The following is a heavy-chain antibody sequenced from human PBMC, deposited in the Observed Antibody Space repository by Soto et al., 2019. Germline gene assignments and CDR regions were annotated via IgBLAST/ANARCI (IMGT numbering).Heavy chain of an antibody. J-gene: IGHJ4*02. CDR3: AREVSSFGSNHFDS. D-gene: IGHD3-10*01. Sequence: KPSETLSLTCSVSGTSIRGYYWTWIRQPPGKGLEWIGYIYYTGTTKYNPSLKSRVTISVDTSKNQFSLRLNSVTAADTAAYYCAREVSSFGSNHFDSWGQGALVTVSS. CDR2: IYYTGTT. CDR1: GTSIRGYY. V-gene: IGHV4-59*01.